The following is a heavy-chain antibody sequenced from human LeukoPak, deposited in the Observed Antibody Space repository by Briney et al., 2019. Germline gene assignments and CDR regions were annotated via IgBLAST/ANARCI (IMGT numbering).Heavy chain of an antibody. V-gene: IGHV3-30*02. CDR2: IRSDGSNK. D-gene: IGHD2-8*02. CDR3: AKITGGGYYYYYMDV. CDR1: GFPFSTYG. J-gene: IGHJ6*03. Sequence: GGSLRLSCAASGFPFSTYGMHWVRQAPGKGLEWVAFIRSDGSNKYYADSVKGRFTISRDNSKNTLYLQMNSLRPDDTAVYYCAKITGGGYYYYYMDVWGKGTTVTVSS.